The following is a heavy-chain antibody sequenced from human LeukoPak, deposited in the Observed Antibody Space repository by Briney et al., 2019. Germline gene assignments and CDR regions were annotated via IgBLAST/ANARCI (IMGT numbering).Heavy chain of an antibody. V-gene: IGHV3-23*01. CDR2: ISGSGGST. J-gene: IGHJ5*02. CDR3: TKDYDFWSGYPLGSNWFDP. D-gene: IGHD3-3*01. Sequence: GGSLRLSCAASGFTFSSYAMSWVRQAPGKGLEWVSAISGSGGSTYYADSVKGRFTISRDNSKSTLYLQMNSLRAEDTVVYYCTKDYDFWSGYPLGSNWFDPWGQGTLVTVSS. CDR1: GFTFSSYA.